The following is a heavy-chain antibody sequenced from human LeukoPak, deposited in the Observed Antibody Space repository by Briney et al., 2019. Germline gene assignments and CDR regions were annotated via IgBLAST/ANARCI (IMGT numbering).Heavy chain of an antibody. CDR1: GFPFSTFA. J-gene: IGHJ2*01. CDR2: IKKDGREK. Sequence: GGSLRLSCAASGFPFSTFAMSWVRQPPGKGLEWVANIKKDGREKYYVDSVKGRFTISRDNAKNSLYLQMNSLRAEDTAVYYCARVRSSNINLPYWYFDLWGRGALVTVSS. D-gene: IGHD1-14*01. V-gene: IGHV3-7*03. CDR3: ARVRSSNINLPYWYFDL.